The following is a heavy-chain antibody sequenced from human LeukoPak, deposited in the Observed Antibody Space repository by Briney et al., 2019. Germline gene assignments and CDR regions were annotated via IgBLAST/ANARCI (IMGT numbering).Heavy chain of an antibody. D-gene: IGHD5-12*01. CDR3: AGDPILVATDDAFDV. CDR1: GYTFTSHY. V-gene: IGHV1-46*01. J-gene: IGHJ3*01. CDR2: INPSGGST. Sequence: GASVKVSCKASGYTFTSHYIHWVRQAPGQGLEWMGIINPSGGSTSYAQNFKGRLTMTRDTSTSTVYMELSSLRSEDTAVYYCAGDPILVATDDAFDVWGQGTRVTVSS.